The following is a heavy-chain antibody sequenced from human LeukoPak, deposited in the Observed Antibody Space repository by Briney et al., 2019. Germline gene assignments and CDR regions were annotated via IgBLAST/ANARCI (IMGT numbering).Heavy chain of an antibody. CDR2: INHSGST. D-gene: IGHD2-8*01. CDR3: ARASRYCTNGVCYPTDFDP. Sequence: SETLSLTCAVYGGSFSGYYWSWIRQPPGKGLEWIGEINHSGSTNYNPSLKSRVTISVDTSENQFSLKLSSVTAADTAVYYCARASRYCTNGVCYPTDFDPWGQGTLVTVSS. V-gene: IGHV4-34*01. J-gene: IGHJ5*02. CDR1: GGSFSGYY.